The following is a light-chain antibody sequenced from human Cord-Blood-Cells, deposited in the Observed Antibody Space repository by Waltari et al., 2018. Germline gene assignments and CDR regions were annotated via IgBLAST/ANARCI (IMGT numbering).Light chain of an antibody. J-gene: IGLJ3*02. V-gene: IGLV2-14*01. CDR3: SSYTSSSTLV. CDR1: SSYVGGYTY. Sequence: QSALTQPPSASGPPGQSITISCPGTSSYVGGYTYVSWYQQHPGKAPKLMIYEVSNRPSGVSNRFSGSKSGNTASLTISGLQAEDEADYYCSSYTSSSTLVFGGGTKLTVL. CDR2: EVS.